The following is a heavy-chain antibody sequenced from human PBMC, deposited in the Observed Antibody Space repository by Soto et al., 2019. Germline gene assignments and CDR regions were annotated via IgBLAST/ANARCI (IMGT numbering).Heavy chain of an antibody. CDR3: ARQLRGALLVTFDY. V-gene: IGHV4-30-2*01. J-gene: IGHJ4*02. D-gene: IGHD2-21*02. CDR1: GGSISSGGYS. CDR2: IYHSGST. Sequence: SETLSLTCAVSGGSISSGGYSWNWIRQPPGKGLEWIGYIYHSGSTYYNPSLKSRVTISVDKSNNQFSLKLSSVTAADTAVYYCARQLRGALLVTFDYWGQGTLVPVSS.